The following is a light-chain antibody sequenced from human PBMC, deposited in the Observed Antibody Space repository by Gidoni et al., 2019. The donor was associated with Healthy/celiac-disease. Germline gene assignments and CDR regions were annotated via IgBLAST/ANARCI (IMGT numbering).Light chain of an antibody. CDR1: QRVSSSY. Sequence: DIVLTQSPGTLSWSPGERATLSCRASQRVSSSYLAWYQQKPGQAPRLLIYGASSRATGTPDSFSGSGSGTDFTLTISRLEPEDFAVYYCQQYGSSPPWTFGQGTKVEIK. CDR3: QQYGSSPPWT. V-gene: IGKV3-20*01. J-gene: IGKJ1*01. CDR2: GAS.